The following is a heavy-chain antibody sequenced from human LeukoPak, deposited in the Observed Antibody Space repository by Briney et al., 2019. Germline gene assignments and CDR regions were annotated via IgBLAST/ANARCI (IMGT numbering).Heavy chain of an antibody. J-gene: IGHJ3*02. CDR1: GGSISSSSYY. CDR2: ISYSGSA. Sequence: SETLSLTCTVSGGSISSSSYYWTWIRQPPGKELEWLGYISYSGSANYNPSLKSRVTLSVDTSKNQFSLKVNSVTAADTAVYYCAGYFGDRGLTIWGQGTMVTVSS. V-gene: IGHV4-61*01. CDR3: AGYFGDRGLTI. D-gene: IGHD3-16*01.